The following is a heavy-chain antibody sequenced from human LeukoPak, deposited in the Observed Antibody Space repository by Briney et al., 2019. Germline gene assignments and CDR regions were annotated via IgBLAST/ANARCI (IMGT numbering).Heavy chain of an antibody. CDR1: GFTFSSYA. J-gene: IGHJ6*02. Sequence: GGSLRLSCAASGFTFSSYAMSWLRQAPGKGLEWISSISSGSGGHILYVGSVKGRFTISRDNAKNSLYLRMDSLTAEDTAVYYRAKEFPSPIYGMDVWGQGTTVTVSS. CDR3: AKEFPSPIYGMDV. CDR2: ISSGSGGHI. V-gene: IGHV3-21*01. D-gene: IGHD3-10*01.